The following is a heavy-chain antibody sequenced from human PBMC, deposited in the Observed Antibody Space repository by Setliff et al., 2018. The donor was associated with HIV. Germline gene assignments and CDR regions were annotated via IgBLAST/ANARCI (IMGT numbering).Heavy chain of an antibody. J-gene: IGHJ4*02. Sequence: PGGSLRLSCAASGFTFNSYGMHWVRQAPGKGLEWVALIWYDASKKEYADSVKGRFNILRDDSKTTVDLQMNSLRAVTVRNVAAVDCWGQGTLVTVSS. D-gene: IGHD6-19*01. V-gene: IGHV3-33*01. CDR2: IWYDASKK. CDR3: VDC. CDR1: GFTFNSYG.